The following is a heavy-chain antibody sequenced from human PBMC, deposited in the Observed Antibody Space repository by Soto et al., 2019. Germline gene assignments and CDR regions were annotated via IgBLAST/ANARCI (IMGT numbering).Heavy chain of an antibody. J-gene: IGHJ4*02. V-gene: IGHV3-7*01. CDR3: ARFYN. CDR2: MNPDGSQE. CDR1: GFNFSDYW. Sequence: PGGSLSLSCTASGFNFSDYWMSWVRLTPGKGLEWVAHMNPDGSQESYVDSVKGRFTMSRDNAQNSLFLHMSSLRPEDTAIYYCARFYNWGPGTLVTVSS.